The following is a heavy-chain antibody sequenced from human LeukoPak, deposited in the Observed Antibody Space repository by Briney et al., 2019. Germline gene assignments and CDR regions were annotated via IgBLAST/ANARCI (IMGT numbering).Heavy chain of an antibody. CDR1: GFTFSSYA. CDR2: IQYDGSDK. J-gene: IGHJ3*02. D-gene: IGHD6-13*01. V-gene: IGHV3-33*08. Sequence: GGSLRLSCAASGFTFSSYAMHWVRQAPGKGLEWVAFIQYDGSDKYYADSVKGRFTISRDNSKNTLYLQMNSLRAEDTAVYYCARRHDSSSAFDIWGQGTMVTVSS. CDR3: ARRHDSSSAFDI.